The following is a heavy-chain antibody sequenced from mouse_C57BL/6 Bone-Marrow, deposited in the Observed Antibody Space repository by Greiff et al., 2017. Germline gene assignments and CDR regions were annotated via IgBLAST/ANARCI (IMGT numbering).Heavy chain of an antibody. CDR2: IDPSDSYT. V-gene: IGHV1-69*01. CDR1: GYTFTSYW. D-gene: IGHD1-1*01. J-gene: IGHJ4*01. CDR3: ARATVVATRAMDY. Sequence: QVHVKQPGAELVMPGASVKLSCKASGYTFTSYWMHWVKQRPGQGLEWIGEIDPSDSYTNYNQKFKGKSTLTVDKSSSTAYMQLSSLTSEDSAVYYCARATVVATRAMDYWGQGTSVTVSS.